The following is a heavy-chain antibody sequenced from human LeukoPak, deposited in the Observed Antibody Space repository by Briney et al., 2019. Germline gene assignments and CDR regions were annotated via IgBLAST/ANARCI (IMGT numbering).Heavy chain of an antibody. J-gene: IGHJ4*02. CDR3: ARSPWGVVAANNEFDY. CDR2: ISYDGSNK. V-gene: IGHV3-30*04. Sequence: GGSLRLSCAASGFTFSSYAMHWVRQAPGKGLEWVAVISYDGSNKYYADSVKGRFTISRDNSKNTLYLQMNSLRAEDTAVYYCARSPWGVVAANNEFDYWGQGTLVTVSS. D-gene: IGHD2-15*01. CDR1: GFTFSSYA.